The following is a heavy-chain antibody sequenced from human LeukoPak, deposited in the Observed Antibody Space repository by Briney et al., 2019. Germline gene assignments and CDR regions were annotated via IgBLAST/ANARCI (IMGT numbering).Heavy chain of an antibody. D-gene: IGHD1-1*01. CDR3: ARETSISATGHGFGN. Sequence: SQTLSLTCAISGDSVSSNSAGWNWTRQSPSRGLEWLGRTYSRSKWYYDYTVSMRGRITITPDTSKNQVSLHLNSVTPEDTAVYYCARETSISATGHGFGNWGQGTLVTVSS. CDR1: GDSVSSNSAG. V-gene: IGHV6-1*01. CDR2: TYSRSKWYY. J-gene: IGHJ4*02.